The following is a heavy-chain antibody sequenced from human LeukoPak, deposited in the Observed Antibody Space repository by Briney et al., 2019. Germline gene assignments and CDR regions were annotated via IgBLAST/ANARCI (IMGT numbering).Heavy chain of an antibody. Sequence: GGSLRLSCAASGFTFSNAWMSWVRQAPGKGLEWVTFIRYDGSNKYYTDSMKGRFTISRDNSKNTLYLQMDSLRAEDTAVYYCARDYDFWSGYYSPTRGYFGYWGQGTLVTVSS. D-gene: IGHD3-3*01. CDR3: ARDYDFWSGYYSPTRGYFGY. CDR2: IRYDGSNK. CDR1: GFTFSNAW. V-gene: IGHV3-30*02. J-gene: IGHJ4*02.